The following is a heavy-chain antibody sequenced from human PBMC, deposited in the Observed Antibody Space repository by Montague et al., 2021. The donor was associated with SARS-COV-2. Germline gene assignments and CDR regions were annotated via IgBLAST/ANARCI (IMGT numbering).Heavy chain of an antibody. CDR2: INHRGTS. V-gene: IGHV4-34*01. D-gene: IGHD3-22*01. J-gene: IGHJ4*02. CDR3: ARGRQHFNMIVVVMTGGECYFDY. CDR1: GGSFSDYY. Sequence: SETLSLTCAVYGGSFSDYYWSWIRQPPGKGLEWIGEINHRGTSKYNSSLKSRVSISLDTSKNQFSLYLSSVTAADTAVYYCARGRQHFNMIVVVMTGGECYFDYWGQGTLVTVSS.